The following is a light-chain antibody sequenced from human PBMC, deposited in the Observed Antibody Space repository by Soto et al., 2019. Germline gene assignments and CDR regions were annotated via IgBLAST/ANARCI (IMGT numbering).Light chain of an antibody. J-gene: IGKJ5*01. CDR1: QSISST. Sequence: EVVLTQSPATLSVSPGERAILSCRASQSISSTLVWYQQKPGQAPRLLTSGASTRATGIPARFRGSGSGTDFTLTISSVQSEDFAVYYCQQYSDWPITFGQGTRLEI. CDR3: QQYSDWPIT. V-gene: IGKV3-15*01. CDR2: GAS.